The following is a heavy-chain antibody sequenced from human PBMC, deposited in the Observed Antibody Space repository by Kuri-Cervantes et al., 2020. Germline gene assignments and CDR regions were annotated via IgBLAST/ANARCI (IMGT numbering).Heavy chain of an antibody. V-gene: IGHV1-3*01. J-gene: IGHJ4*02. CDR3: ARGEVAGIAAAGMGY. CDR1: GFTLSSYA. CDR2: INGDTGNT. D-gene: IGHD6-13*01. Sequence: ASVKVSCKGSGFTLSSYAMHWVRQAPGQRLEWMGWINGDTGNTKYSEKFQVRVTISRDTSASTVYMELSRLRSDDTAVYYCARGEVAGIAAAGMGYWGQGTLVTVSS.